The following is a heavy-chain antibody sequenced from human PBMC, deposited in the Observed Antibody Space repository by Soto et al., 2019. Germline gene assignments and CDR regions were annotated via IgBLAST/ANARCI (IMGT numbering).Heavy chain of an antibody. D-gene: IGHD4-17*01. CDR3: ARPYYGGNTDLGY. CDR2: IYFTGST. V-gene: IGHV4-59*08. Sequence: SETLSLTCTVSGDSMSSHYWNWVRQTPGKGLEWIGCIYFTGSTIYNPSLESRVTMSVDTSKNQFSLRLNSVTAADTAVYYCARPYYGGNTDLGYWGQGTLVTVSS. CDR1: GDSMSSHY. J-gene: IGHJ4*02.